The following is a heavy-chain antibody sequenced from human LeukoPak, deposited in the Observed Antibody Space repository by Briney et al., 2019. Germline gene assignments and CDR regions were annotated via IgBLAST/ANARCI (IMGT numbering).Heavy chain of an antibody. D-gene: IGHD6-19*01. J-gene: IGHJ5*02. CDR2: IYHSGST. CDR3: ARQTIAVAYWFDP. Sequence: SETLSLTCAVSGYSISSGYYWGWIWQPPGKGLEWIGSIYHSGSTYYNPSLKSRVTISVDTSKNQFSLKLSSVAAADTAVYYCARQTIAVAYWFDPWGQGTLVTVSS. V-gene: IGHV4-38-2*01. CDR1: GYSISSGYY.